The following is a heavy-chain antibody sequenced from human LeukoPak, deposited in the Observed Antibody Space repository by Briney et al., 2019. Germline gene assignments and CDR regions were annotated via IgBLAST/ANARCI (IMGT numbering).Heavy chain of an antibody. J-gene: IGHJ4*02. CDR1: GGSISSYY. Sequence: SETLSLTCTASGGSISSYYWSWIRQPPGKGLEWIGYIYYSGSTNHNPSLKSRVTISVDTSKNQFSLKLSSVTAADTAVYYCARHKSTYEDYWGQGTLVTVSS. CDR3: ARHKSTYEDY. D-gene: IGHD2/OR15-2a*01. V-gene: IGHV4-59*08. CDR2: IYYSGST.